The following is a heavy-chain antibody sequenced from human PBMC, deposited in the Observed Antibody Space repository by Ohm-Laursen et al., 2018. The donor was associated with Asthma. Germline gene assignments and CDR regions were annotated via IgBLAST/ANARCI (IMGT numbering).Heavy chain of an antibody. J-gene: IGHJ4*02. Sequence: RSLRLSCSASGFSLSTYGMHWVRQAPGKGLEWLAGVSIDGSKEFYVDSVMGRFTVSRDNAKNTMYLQMNSLRGEDTAVYFCTKETLPKSASHATYFDLWGPGTLVSVSS. CDR3: TKETLPKSASHATYFDL. CDR2: VSIDGSKE. V-gene: IGHV3-30*18. D-gene: IGHD5-12*01. CDR1: GFSLSTYG.